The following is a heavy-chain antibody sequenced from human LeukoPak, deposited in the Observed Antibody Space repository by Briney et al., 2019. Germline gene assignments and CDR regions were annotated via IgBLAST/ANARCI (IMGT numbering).Heavy chain of an antibody. CDR1: GFTVSSNY. Sequence: GGSLRLSCAASGFTVSSNYMSWVRQAPGKGLEWVSVIYSGGSTYYADSVKGRFTISKNTLYLQMNSPRAEDTAVYYCARPYGDSSKDYWGQGTLVTVSS. J-gene: IGHJ4*02. V-gene: IGHV3-66*04. CDR2: IYSGGST. CDR3: ARPYGDSSKDY. D-gene: IGHD4-17*01.